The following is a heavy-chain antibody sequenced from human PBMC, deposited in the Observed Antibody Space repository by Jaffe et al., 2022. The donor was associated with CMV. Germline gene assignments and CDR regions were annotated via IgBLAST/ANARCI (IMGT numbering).Heavy chain of an antibody. CDR3: ARHLWSGSYKPDDAFDI. CDR2: IYYSGST. D-gene: IGHD3-3*01. CDR1: GGSISSSSYY. J-gene: IGHJ3*02. Sequence: QLQLQESGPGLVKPSETLSLTCTVSGGSISSSSYYWGWIRQPPGKGLEWIGSIYYSGSTYYNPSLKSRVTISVDTSKNQFSLKLSSVTAADTAVYYCARHLWSGSYKPDDAFDIWGQGTMVTVSS. V-gene: IGHV4-39*01.